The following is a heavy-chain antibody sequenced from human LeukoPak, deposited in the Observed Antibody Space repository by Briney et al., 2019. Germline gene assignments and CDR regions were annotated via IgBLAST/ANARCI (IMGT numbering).Heavy chain of an antibody. CDR3: AKDGDGYCGSGSYCDY. CDR1: GFTFSSYG. Sequence: PGGSLRLSCAAPGFTFSSYGMHWVRQAPGKGLEWVAFIRYDGSNKYYADSVKGRFTISRDNYKNTLYLQMNNLRVEDTAVYYWAKDGDGYCGSGSYCDYWGQGTLGTVSS. V-gene: IGHV3-30*02. CDR2: IRYDGSNK. D-gene: IGHD3-10*01. J-gene: IGHJ4*02.